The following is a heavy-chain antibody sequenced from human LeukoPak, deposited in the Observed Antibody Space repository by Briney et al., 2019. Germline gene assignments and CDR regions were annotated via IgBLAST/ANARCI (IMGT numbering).Heavy chain of an antibody. CDR3: ARDANRIFAN. J-gene: IGHJ4*02. CDR1: GGSISSGGYY. D-gene: IGHD1/OR15-1a*01. Sequence: SETLSLTCTVSGGSISSGGYYWSWIRQHPGKGLEWIGYIYYSGSTYYNPSLKSRVTISVDTSKSQFSLKLSSVTAADTAVYYWARDANRIFANGGQEPLVTVSS. CDR2: IYYSGST. V-gene: IGHV4-31*03.